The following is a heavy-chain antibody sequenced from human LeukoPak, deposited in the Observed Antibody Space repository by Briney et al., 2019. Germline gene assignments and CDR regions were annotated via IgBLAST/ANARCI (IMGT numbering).Heavy chain of an antibody. V-gene: IGHV3-7*01. CDR2: IKEDGSER. CDR1: GFTFSNYN. Sequence: GGSLRLSCAASGFTFSNYNMNWVRQGPGKGLEWVATIKEDGSERYYVESVKGRFTISRDNAKNSLYLQMNSLRVEDTALYYCARDKASGSSYGSSFHFWGQGTMVTVSS. CDR3: ARDKASGSSYGSSFHF. D-gene: IGHD1-26*01. J-gene: IGHJ3*01.